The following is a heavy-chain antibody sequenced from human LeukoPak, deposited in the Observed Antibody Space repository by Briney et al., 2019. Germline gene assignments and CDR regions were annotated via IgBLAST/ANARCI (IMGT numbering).Heavy chain of an antibody. CDR3: VGGPGY. Sequence: GGSLRLSCAASGFTFRAYWMSWVRQVPGKGLEWVANIKQDGSDRDYVDSVKGRSIISRDNAKNSVYLQMNNLRADDTAVYYCVGGPGYWGQGTLVTVSS. CDR1: GFTFRAYW. CDR2: IKQDGSDR. V-gene: IGHV3-7*01. J-gene: IGHJ4*02. D-gene: IGHD3-10*01.